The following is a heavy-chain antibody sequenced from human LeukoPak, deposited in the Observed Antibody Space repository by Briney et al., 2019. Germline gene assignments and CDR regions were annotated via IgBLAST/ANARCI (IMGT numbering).Heavy chain of an antibody. CDR1: GVSVSSGDYY. Sequence: SETLSRTCTVSGVSVSSGDYYWSWIRQPPGKGLEWIGYIYYSGSTYYNPSLKSRVTISVDTSKNQFSLKLSSVTAADRAVYYCARGSGMVRGVSFDYWGQGTLVTVSS. J-gene: IGHJ4*02. V-gene: IGHV4-30-4*01. CDR3: ARGSGMVRGVSFDY. CDR2: IYYSGST. D-gene: IGHD3-10*01.